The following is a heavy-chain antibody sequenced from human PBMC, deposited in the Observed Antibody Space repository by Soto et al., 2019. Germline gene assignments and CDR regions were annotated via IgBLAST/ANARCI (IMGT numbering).Heavy chain of an antibody. CDR2: IYPGDSDT. Sequence: PVEALKISCKGSGYSFTTYWIAWVRQMPGKGLEFRRVIYPGDSDTRNRPSFQGQVTISSYKSIYTAYLQWRRLKASDSALYYCARPFDTSGWYDHWGQGTLATVSS. CDR3: ARPFDTSGWYDH. CDR1: GYSFTTYW. V-gene: IGHV5-51*01. J-gene: IGHJ5*02. D-gene: IGHD6-19*01.